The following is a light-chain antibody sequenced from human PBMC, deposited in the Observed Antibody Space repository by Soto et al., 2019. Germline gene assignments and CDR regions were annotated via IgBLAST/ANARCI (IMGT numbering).Light chain of an antibody. V-gene: IGKV1-39*01. Sequence: DIQMTQAPSSLSASVGDRVTITCRASQSISSYLNWYQQKPGKAPKLLIYAASSLQSGVPSRFSGSGSGTDFTLTISSLQPEDFATYYCQQSYSTLTFVGGTKVEIK. CDR3: QQSYSTLT. CDR2: AAS. CDR1: QSISSY. J-gene: IGKJ4*01.